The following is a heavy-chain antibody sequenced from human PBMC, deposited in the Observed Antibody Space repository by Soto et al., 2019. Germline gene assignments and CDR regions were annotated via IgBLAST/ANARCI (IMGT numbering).Heavy chain of an antibody. CDR1: GFTFSSYW. D-gene: IGHD1-20*01. J-gene: IGHJ4*02. V-gene: IGHV3-7*01. CDR2: IKQDGSEK. CDR3: ARISVTGTHVVPFDY. Sequence: HPGGSLRLSCAASGFTFSSYWMSWVRQAPGKGLEWVANIKQDGSEKYYVDSVKGRFTISRDNAKNSMYLQMNSLRAEDTAVYYCARISVTGTHVVPFDYWGQGTLVTVSS.